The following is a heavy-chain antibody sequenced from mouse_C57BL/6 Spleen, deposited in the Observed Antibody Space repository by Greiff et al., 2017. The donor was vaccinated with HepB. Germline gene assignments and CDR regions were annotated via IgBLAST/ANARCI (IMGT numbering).Heavy chain of an antibody. Sequence: QVQLQQPGAELVKPGASVKVSCKASGYTFTSYWMHWVKQRPGQGLEWIGRIHPSDSDTNYNQKFKGKATLTVDKSSSTAYMQLSSLTSEDSAVLYCAMGEGLRRGDDWGQGTSVTVSS. D-gene: IGHD2-4*01. V-gene: IGHV1-74*01. CDR2: IHPSDSDT. J-gene: IGHJ4*01. CDR1: GYTFTSYW. CDR3: AMGEGLRRGDD.